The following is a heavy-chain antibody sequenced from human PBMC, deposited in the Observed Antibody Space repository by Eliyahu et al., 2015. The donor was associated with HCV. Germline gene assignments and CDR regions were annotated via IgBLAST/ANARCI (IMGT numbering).Heavy chain of an antibody. Sequence: EVQLVESGGGLAXPGTSLXLSCAASGFIFNXXDXXWVRQAPGKGLEWLSHISGGSXTIYYADSVKGRFTISRDDAKHSLFLQMNSLRAEDTAIYYCVRGKSSLQLWLNGLDVWGQGTTVTVS. CDR3: VRGKSSLQLWLNGLDV. D-gene: IGHD5-18*01. J-gene: IGHJ6*02. V-gene: IGHV3-48*03. CDR2: ISGGSXTI. CDR1: GFIFNXXD.